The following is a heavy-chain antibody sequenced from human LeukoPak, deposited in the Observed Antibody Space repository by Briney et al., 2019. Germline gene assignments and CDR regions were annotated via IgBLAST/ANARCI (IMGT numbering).Heavy chain of an antibody. CDR2: IYYSGST. Sequence: SETLSLTCTVSGGSISSYYWSWIRQPPGKGLEWIGYIYYSGSTNYNPSLKSRVTISVGTSKNQFSLQLNSVTPEDTAVYYCARVPRDLEKPGIAAAAVGRYFDYWGQGTLVTVSS. CDR3: ARVPRDLEKPGIAAAAVGRYFDY. V-gene: IGHV4-59*12. CDR1: GGSISSYY. D-gene: IGHD6-13*01. J-gene: IGHJ4*02.